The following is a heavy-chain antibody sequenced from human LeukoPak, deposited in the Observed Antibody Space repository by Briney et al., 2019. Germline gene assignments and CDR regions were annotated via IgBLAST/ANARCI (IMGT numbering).Heavy chain of an antibody. CDR3: ARSLRKGGGSSWTGGFDY. J-gene: IGHJ4*02. D-gene: IGHD6-13*01. CDR2: INHSGST. V-gene: IGHV4-34*01. Sequence: SETLSLTCAVFGGAFSGYYLSWIRQPPGQGLEWIGEINHSGSTNFNPTLKSRVTISVDTSKNQFSLKLSSVTAADTAVYYCARSLRKGGGSSWTGGFDYWGEGTLVTVSS. CDR1: GGAFSGYY.